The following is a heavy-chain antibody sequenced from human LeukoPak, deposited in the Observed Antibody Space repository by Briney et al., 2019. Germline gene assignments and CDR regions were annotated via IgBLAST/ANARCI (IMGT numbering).Heavy chain of an antibody. CDR1: GYNFTNYW. J-gene: IGHJ4*02. CDR2: IYPGDPDT. V-gene: IGHV5-51*01. Sequence: GESLKISCKGSGYNFTNYWIGWVRQMPGKGLEWMGIIYPGDPDTRYRPSFQGQVTISADKSISTAYLQWSSLKASDTAIYYCARALGTWDYWGQGTLVTVSS. D-gene: IGHD6-13*01. CDR3: ARALGTWDY.